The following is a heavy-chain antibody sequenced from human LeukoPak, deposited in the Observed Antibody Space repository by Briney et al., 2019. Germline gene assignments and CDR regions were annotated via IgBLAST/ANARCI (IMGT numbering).Heavy chain of an antibody. CDR3: ARTWFGEPRVDY. CDR2: IYYSGST. V-gene: IGHV4-59*01. D-gene: IGHD3-10*01. J-gene: IGHJ4*02. Sequence: SETLSLTCTVSGGSISSYYWSWIRQPPGKGLEWIGYIYYSGSTNYNPSLKSRVTISVDTSKNQFSLKPSSVTAADTAVYYCARTWFGEPRVDYWGQGTLVTVSS. CDR1: GGSISSYY.